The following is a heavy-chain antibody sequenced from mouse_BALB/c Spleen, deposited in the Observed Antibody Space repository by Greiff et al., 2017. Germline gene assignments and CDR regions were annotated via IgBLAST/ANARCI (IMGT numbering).Heavy chain of an antibody. Sequence: DVMLVESGPSLVKPSQTLSLTCSVTGDSITSGYWNWIRKFPGNKLEYMGYISYSGSTYYNPSLKSRISITRDTSKNQYYLQLNSVTTEDTATYYCARSDGYSSYWYFDVWGAGTTVTVSS. CDR1: GDSITSGY. D-gene: IGHD2-3*01. CDR2: ISYSGST. V-gene: IGHV3-8*02. J-gene: IGHJ1*01. CDR3: ARSDGYSSYWYFDV.